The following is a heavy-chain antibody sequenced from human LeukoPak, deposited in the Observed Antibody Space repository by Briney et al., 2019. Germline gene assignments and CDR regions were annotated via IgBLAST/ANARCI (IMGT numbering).Heavy chain of an antibody. J-gene: IGHJ4*02. Sequence: ASVKVSCKASGYIFTKYVVHWVRQAPGQRPEWMGWNKAGYGDTKYSQNFQDGLTITRDTSASTVYMELSSLTSEDAALYYCARDDCGDTCYPGGYWGQGTLVTVSS. CDR2: NKAGYGDT. V-gene: IGHV1-3*01. CDR1: GYIFTKYV. CDR3: ARDDCGDTCYPGGY. D-gene: IGHD2-21*01.